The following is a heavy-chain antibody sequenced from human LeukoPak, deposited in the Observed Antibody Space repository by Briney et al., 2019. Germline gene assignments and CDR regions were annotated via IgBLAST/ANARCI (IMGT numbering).Heavy chain of an antibody. CDR2: ISAYNGNT. D-gene: IGHD3-10*01. J-gene: IGHJ4*02. CDR1: GYTFTSYG. V-gene: IGHV1-18*01. CDR3: ARDSIYGSGSSNEFDC. Sequence: ASVKVSCKASGYTFTSYGISWVRQAPGQGLEWMGWISAYNGNTNYAQKLQGRVTMTTDTSTSTAYMELRSLRSDDTAVYYCARDSIYGSGSSNEFDCWGQGTLVAVSS.